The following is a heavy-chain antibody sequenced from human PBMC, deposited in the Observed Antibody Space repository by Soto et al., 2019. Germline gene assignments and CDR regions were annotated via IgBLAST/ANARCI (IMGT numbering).Heavy chain of an antibody. CDR3: ARIGPYCGGDCYPDFDF. Sequence: GGSLRLSCAASGFTFNTYGMTWVRQAPGKGQEWVSTVSGSGGGTYYADSVKGRFTISRVNSKNTMYLQMSNLRAEDTAVYFCARIGPYCGGDCYPDFDFWGLGTPVTVSS. CDR1: GFTFNTYG. V-gene: IGHV3-23*01. CDR2: VSGSGGGT. D-gene: IGHD2-21*02. J-gene: IGHJ4*02.